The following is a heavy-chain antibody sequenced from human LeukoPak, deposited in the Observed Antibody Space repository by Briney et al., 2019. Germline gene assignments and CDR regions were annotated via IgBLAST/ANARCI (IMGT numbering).Heavy chain of an antibody. CDR2: INSDGSST. CDR3: ARRVVVPAAPYYFDY. Sequence: GGSLRLSCAASGFIFSSYWMHWVRRAPGKGLVWVSRINSDGSSTSYADSVKGRFTISRDNAKNTLYLQMNSLRAEDTAVYYCARRVVVPAAPYYFDYWGQGTLVTVSS. V-gene: IGHV3-74*01. J-gene: IGHJ4*02. CDR1: GFIFSSYW. D-gene: IGHD2-2*01.